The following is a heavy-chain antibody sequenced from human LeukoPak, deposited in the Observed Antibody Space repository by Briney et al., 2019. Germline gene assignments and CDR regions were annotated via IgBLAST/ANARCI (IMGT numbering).Heavy chain of an antibody. V-gene: IGHV3-48*03. CDR2: ISFSGSTI. CDR3: ARLNGYLEY. D-gene: IGHD2-8*01. J-gene: IGHJ4*02. Sequence: GGSLRLSCAASGFIFSNYEMNWVRQAPGKGLEWVSYISFSGSTIDYADSVKGRFTISRDNAKKSLYLQMNSLRADDTAVYYCARLNGYLEYWGQGTLVTVSS. CDR1: GFIFSNYE.